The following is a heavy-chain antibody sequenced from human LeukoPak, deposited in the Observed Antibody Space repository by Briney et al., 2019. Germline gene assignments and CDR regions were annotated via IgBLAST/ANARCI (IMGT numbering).Heavy chain of an antibody. Sequence: SQTLSLTCAISGDRVSSNSVAWYWIRQSPSRGLEWLGRTYYRSKWYKDYAASVESRISINPDTSRNQFSLQLNSVTPEDTAVYYCARTQGHLDLWGRGTLVTVSS. J-gene: IGHJ2*01. CDR1: GDRVSSNSVA. V-gene: IGHV6-1*01. CDR2: TYYRSKWYK. CDR3: ARTQGHLDL.